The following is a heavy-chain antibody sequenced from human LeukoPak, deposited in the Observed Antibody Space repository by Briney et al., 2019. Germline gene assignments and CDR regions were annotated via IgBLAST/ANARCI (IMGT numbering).Heavy chain of an antibody. V-gene: IGHV1-18*01. CDR1: GYTFISYG. CDR3: ARDHGAYCAYYIAV. CDR2: ISAYNGHT. D-gene: IGHD4/OR15-4a*01. J-gene: IGHJ6*03. Sequence: GASVKVSCKASGYTFISYGMSWVRQAPGQGLEWMGWISAYNGHTNSAQKLQGRVTMTTDTSTTTVYMELRSLTSDDTAVYFCARDHGAYCAYYIAVWGKGTTVTVSS.